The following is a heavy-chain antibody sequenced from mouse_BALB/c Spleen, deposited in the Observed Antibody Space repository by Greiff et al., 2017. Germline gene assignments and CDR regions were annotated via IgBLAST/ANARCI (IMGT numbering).Heavy chain of an antibody. D-gene: IGHD3-1*01. CDR3: ARALGGYAMDY. V-gene: IGHV3-2*02. CDR1: GYSITSDYA. Sequence: EVQLQESGPGLVKPSQSLSLTCTVTGYSITSDYAWNWIRQFPGNKLEWMGYISYSGSTSYNPSLKSRISITRDTSKNQFFLQLNSVTTEDTATYYCARALGGYAMDYWGQGTSVTVSS. J-gene: IGHJ4*01. CDR2: ISYSGST.